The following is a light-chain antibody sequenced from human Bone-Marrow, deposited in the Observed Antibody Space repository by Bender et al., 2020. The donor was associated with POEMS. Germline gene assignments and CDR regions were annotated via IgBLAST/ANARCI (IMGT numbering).Light chain of an antibody. V-gene: IGLV2-14*03. CDR1: SSDVGGYNY. CDR3: SSYTRFSTWV. Sequence: QSALTQPASVSGSPGQSITISCTGTSSDVGGYNYVSWCQQHPGKAPKLIIYDVNNRHSGVSNRFSGSKSGNTASLTISGLQAEDEADYYCSSYTRFSTWVFGGGTKLTVL. CDR2: DVN. J-gene: IGLJ3*02.